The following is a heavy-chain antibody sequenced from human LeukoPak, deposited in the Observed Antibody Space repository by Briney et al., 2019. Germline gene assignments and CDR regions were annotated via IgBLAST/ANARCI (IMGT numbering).Heavy chain of an antibody. CDR3: AADPRTAGEGYYYYGMDV. CDR2: IVVGSGNT. D-gene: IGHD6-13*01. CDR1: GFTFTSSA. Sequence: SVKVSCKASGFTFTSSAMQWVRQARGQRLEWIGWIVVGSGNTNYAQKFQERVTITRDMSTSTAYMELSSLRSEDTAVYYCAADPRTAGEGYYYYGMDVWGQGTTVTVSS. J-gene: IGHJ6*02. V-gene: IGHV1-58*02.